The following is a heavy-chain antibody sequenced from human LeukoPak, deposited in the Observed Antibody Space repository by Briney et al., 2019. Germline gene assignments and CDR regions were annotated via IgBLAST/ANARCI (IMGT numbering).Heavy chain of an antibody. Sequence: GGSLRLSCAAPGFSFDDYAMHWVRQAPGRGLEWVSLITGDGGKTYYADSVKGRFTISRDNSKNSLYLQMNSLRTEDTAFYYCAKRSMSTWTTFDYWGQGTLVSVSS. J-gene: IGHJ4*02. CDR2: ITGDGGKT. V-gene: IGHV3-43*02. CDR3: AKRSMSTWTTFDY. D-gene: IGHD1-1*01. CDR1: GFSFDDYA.